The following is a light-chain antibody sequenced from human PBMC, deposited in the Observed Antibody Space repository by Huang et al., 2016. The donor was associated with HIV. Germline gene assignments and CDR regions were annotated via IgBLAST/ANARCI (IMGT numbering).Light chain of an antibody. CDR1: QTVNSN. CDR2: GAS. V-gene: IGKV3-15*01. Sequence: EIVMTQSPATLSVSPGERATLSYRASQTVNSNLAWYQHKPGQAPRLLIYGASTRATGVPARFSCSGSGTKFTLTISSLQSEDFAVYYCQQYNNWLAFGQGTKVEIK. CDR3: QQYNNWLA. J-gene: IGKJ1*01.